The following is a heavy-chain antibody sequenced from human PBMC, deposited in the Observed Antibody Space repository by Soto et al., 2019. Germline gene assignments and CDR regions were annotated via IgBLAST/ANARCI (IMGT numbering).Heavy chain of an antibody. V-gene: IGHV4-59*08. CDR1: GGSISSYY. J-gene: IGHJ6*02. D-gene: IGHD3-10*01. CDR3: ARQGFGPLHGLVDV. Sequence: QVQLQESGPGLVKPSETMSLSCTVSGGSISSYYWSWFRQSPGKRMEWIGYVHHSWGSSYNPSLQSRVAISLDTSKRQFSLKVTSVTATDTAVYYCARQGFGPLHGLVDVWGQGTTVTGSS. CDR2: VHHSWGS.